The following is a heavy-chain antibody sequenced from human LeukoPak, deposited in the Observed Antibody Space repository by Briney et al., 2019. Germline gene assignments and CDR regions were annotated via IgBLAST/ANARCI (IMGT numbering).Heavy chain of an antibody. CDR2: VHLNGAT. D-gene: IGHD1-26*01. V-gene: IGHV4-4*02. CDR1: GGSIITTNW. Sequence: SETLSLTCGMSGGSIITTNWWSWVRQPPGKGLEWIGEVHLNGATNYNPSLESRVSMSIDKSKNQLSLKLSSVTAADTATYYCTRESGAFSPFSFWGQGTLVTVSS. J-gene: IGHJ1*01. CDR3: TRESGAFSPFSF.